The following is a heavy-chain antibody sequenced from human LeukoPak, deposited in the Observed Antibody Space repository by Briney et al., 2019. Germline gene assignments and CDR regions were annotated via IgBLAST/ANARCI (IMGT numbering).Heavy chain of an antibody. CDR2: ISGSGDNT. CDR3: ARAAFLDYYDSSGYGAFDI. V-gene: IGHV3-23*01. D-gene: IGHD3-22*01. Sequence: PGGSLRLSCAASGFTFSSYAMSWVRQAPGKGLEWVSGISGSGDNTYYADSVKGRFTISRDNSKNTLYLQMNSLRAEDTAVYYCARAAFLDYYDSSGYGAFDIWGQGTMVTVSS. J-gene: IGHJ3*02. CDR1: GFTFSSYA.